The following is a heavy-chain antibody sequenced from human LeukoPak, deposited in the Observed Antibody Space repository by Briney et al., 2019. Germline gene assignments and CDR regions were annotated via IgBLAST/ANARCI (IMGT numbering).Heavy chain of an antibody. V-gene: IGHV3-72*01. CDR1: GFTFSDHY. J-gene: IGHJ5*02. D-gene: IGHD3-22*01. CDR2: ARNKANSYTT. CDR3: ARGGTHYYDGRSYSP. Sequence: PGGSLRLSCAASGFTFSDHYMDWVRQAPGEGLEWVGRARNKANSYTTEYAASVKGRFTISRDDSKRSLYLQMDSLKTEDTAVYYCARGGTHYYDGRSYSPWGQGTLVTVSS.